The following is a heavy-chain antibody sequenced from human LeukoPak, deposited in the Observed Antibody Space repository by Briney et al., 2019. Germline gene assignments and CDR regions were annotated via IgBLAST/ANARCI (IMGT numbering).Heavy chain of an antibody. V-gene: IGHV3-30*04. J-gene: IGHJ6*02. CDR3: ARDVTLVSFGVAMDV. CDR1: GFTFSSYA. D-gene: IGHD3-3*01. CDR2: ISYDGSNK. Sequence: GRSLRLSCAASGFTFSSYAMHWVRQAPGKGLEWVAVISYDGSNKYYADSVKGRFTISRDNSKNTLYLQMNSLRAEDTAVYYCARDVTLVSFGVAMDVWGQGTTVTVSS.